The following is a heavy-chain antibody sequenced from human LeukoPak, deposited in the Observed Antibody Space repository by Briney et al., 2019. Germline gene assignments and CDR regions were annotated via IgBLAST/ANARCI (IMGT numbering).Heavy chain of an antibody. J-gene: IGHJ4*02. CDR2: ISYDGSNK. CDR1: GFTFSSYA. CDR3: ARERYCSSTSCPVDY. D-gene: IGHD2-2*01. Sequence: PGGSLRLSCAASGFTFSSYAMHWVRQAPGKGLEWVAVISYDGSNKYYADSVKGRFTISRDNSKNTLYLQMNSLRAEDTAVYYCARERYCSSTSCPVDYWGQGTLVTVSS. V-gene: IGHV3-30-3*01.